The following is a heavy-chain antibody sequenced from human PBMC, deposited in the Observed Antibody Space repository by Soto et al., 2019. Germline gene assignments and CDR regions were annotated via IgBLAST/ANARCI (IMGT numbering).Heavy chain of an antibody. D-gene: IGHD6-6*01. CDR2: INPNSGGT. Sequence: ASVKVSCKASGYTFTGYYMHWVRQAPGQGLEWMGWINPNSGGTNYAQKFQGWVTMTRDTSISTAYMELSRLRSDDTAVYYCARSVIVVEYSSSSGGAFDIWGQGTMVTVSS. J-gene: IGHJ3*02. CDR1: GYTFTGYY. CDR3: ARSVIVVEYSSSSGGAFDI. V-gene: IGHV1-2*04.